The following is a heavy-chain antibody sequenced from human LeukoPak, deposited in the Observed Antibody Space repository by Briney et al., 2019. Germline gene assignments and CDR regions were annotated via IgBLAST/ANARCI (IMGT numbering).Heavy chain of an antibody. V-gene: IGHV1-24*01. J-gene: IGHJ4*02. D-gene: IGHD2-15*01. CDR3: ATNGLCSGGSCYLD. CDR1: GYTLTELS. Sequence: GASVKVSCKVSGYTLTELSMHWVRQAPGKGLEWMGGFDPEDGETIYAQKFQGRVTMTEDTSTDTAYMELSSLRSEDTAVYYCATNGLCSGGSCYLDWGQGTLVTVSS. CDR2: FDPEDGET.